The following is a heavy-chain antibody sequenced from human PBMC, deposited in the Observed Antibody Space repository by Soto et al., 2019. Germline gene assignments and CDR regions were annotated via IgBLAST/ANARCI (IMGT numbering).Heavy chain of an antibody. CDR3: ARLVVVPAAMVAFDI. D-gene: IGHD2-2*01. J-gene: IGHJ3*02. Sequence: PSETLSLTCTVSGGSISSYYWSWIRQPPGKGLERIGYIYYSGSTNYNPSLKSRVTISVDTSKNQFSLKLSSVTAADTAGYYCARLVVVPAAMVAFDIWGQGTMVTVSS. V-gene: IGHV4-59*01. CDR2: IYYSGST. CDR1: GGSISSYY.